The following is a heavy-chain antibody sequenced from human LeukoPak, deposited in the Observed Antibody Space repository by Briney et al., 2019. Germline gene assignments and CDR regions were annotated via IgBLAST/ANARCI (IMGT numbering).Heavy chain of an antibody. V-gene: IGHV4-59*01. CDR2: IYYSGST. CDR1: GGSISSYY. J-gene: IGHJ6*02. CDR3: ARVPYEGGPPLPYYYYGMDV. Sequence: PSETLSLTCTVSGGSISSYYWSWIRQPPGKGLEWIGYIYYSGSTNYNPSLKSRVTISVDTSKNQFSLKLSSVTAADTAVYYCARVPYEGGPPLPYYYYGMDVWGQGTTVTVSS. D-gene: IGHD2-15*01.